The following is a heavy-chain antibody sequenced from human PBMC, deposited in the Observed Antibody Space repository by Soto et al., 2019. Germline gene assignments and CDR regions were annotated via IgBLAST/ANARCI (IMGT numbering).Heavy chain of an antibody. CDR1: GFTFSSFW. D-gene: IGHD2-8*01. V-gene: IGHV3-7*01. CDR2: INRDGSEK. Sequence: EVQLVDSGGGLVQPGGSLRLTCAASGFTFSSFWMTWVRQAPGKGLEWVASINRDGSEKYYVDSVKGRFTISRDNAKSSLYLKRATQGADDGVIFFCGRKWPRGGYGGQETLVTVSS. CDR3: GRKWPRGGY. J-gene: IGHJ4*02.